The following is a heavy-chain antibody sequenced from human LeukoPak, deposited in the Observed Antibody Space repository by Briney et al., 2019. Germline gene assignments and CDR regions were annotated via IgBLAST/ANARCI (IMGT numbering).Heavy chain of an antibody. CDR1: GYTFTSYG. CDR2: ISAYNGNT. V-gene: IGHV1-18*01. D-gene: IGHD1-26*01. CDR3: ARDRDSGSYYPASWFDP. Sequence: ASVTVSCKASGYTFTSYGISWVRQAPGQGLEWMGWISAYNGNTNYAQKLQGRVTMTTDTSTSTAYMELRSLRSDDTAVYYCARDRDSGSYYPASWFDPWGQGTLVAVSS. J-gene: IGHJ5*02.